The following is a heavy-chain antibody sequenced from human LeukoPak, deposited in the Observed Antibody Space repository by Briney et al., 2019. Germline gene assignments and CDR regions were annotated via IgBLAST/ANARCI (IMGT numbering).Heavy chain of an antibody. CDR3: ASNYDYVWGSYRPYYFDY. J-gene: IGHJ4*02. V-gene: IGHV3-48*02. CDR1: GFTFSSYS. Sequence: PGRSLRLSCAASGFTFSSYSMNWVRQAPGKGLEWVSYISSSSSSTIYYADSVKGRFTISRDNAKNSLYLQMNSLRDEDTAVYYCASNYDYVWGSYRPYYFDYWGQGTLVTVSS. D-gene: IGHD3-16*02. CDR2: ISSSSSSTI.